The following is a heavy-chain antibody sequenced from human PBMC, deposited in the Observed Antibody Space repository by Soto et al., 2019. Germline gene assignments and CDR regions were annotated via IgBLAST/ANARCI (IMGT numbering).Heavy chain of an antibody. Sequence: TLSWAPSGFTVSSNYMSWVRQSPGKGLEWVSVIYSGGSTSYADSVKGRFTISRDNSKNTLYLQMNSRRAKDTAVYYWARDRAQAGFDPWGKGTLVTVPS. V-gene: IGHV3-53*01. CDR2: IYSGGST. CDR3: ARDRAQAGFDP. J-gene: IGHJ5*02. CDR1: GFTVSSNY.